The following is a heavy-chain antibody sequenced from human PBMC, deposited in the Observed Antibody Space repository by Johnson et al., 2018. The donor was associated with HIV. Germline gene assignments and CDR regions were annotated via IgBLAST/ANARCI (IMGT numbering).Heavy chain of an antibody. CDR3: ARERRANWDPNDAFDI. CDR2: ISSSGSTI. CDR1: GFTVSSNY. V-gene: IGHV3-11*04. D-gene: IGHD7-27*01. J-gene: IGHJ3*02. Sequence: QVQLVESGGGLVQPGGSLRLSCAASGFTVSSNYMSWIRQAPGKGLEWVSYISSSGSTIYYADSVKGRLTISRDNAKNSLYLQMNSLRAEDTAVYYCARERRANWDPNDAFDIWGQGTMVTVSS.